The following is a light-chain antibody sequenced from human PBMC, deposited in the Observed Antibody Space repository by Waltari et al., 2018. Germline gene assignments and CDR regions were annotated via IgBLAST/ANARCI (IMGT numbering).Light chain of an antibody. Sequence: QSALTQPASVSGSPGQSITISCIGTSTELGAYSYVSWYQQHPGKPPTLLIFYVFERPSGVSDRFSGSKSGNTASLTISGLQAEDEAEYFCSSYKTDRTVVFGGGTKVTVL. V-gene: IGLV2-14*01. J-gene: IGLJ2*01. CDR3: SSYKTDRTVV. CDR1: STELGAYSY. CDR2: YVF.